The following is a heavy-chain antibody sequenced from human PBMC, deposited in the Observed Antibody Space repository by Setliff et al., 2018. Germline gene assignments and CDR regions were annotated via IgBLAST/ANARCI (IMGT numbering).Heavy chain of an antibody. D-gene: IGHD5-12*01. V-gene: IGHV3-33*01. Sequence: AGGSLRLSCAASGFTFSSHAMHWVRQAPGKGLNWVAYIWYDGSYTYYTGSVKGRFTISRDNSRNTVYLQMNSLRAEDTAVYYCAGDPPYSGYAFHIWGQGTMVTVSS. CDR1: GFTFSSHA. J-gene: IGHJ3*02. CDR3: AGDPPYSGYAFHI. CDR2: IWYDGSYT.